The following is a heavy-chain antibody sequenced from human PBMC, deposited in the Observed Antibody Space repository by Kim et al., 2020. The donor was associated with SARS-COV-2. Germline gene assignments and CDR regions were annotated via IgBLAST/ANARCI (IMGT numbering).Heavy chain of an antibody. CDR3: ASDRYYYGSGSYYR. CDR2: INHSGST. V-gene: IGHV4-34*01. Sequence: SQTLSLTCAVYGGSFSGYYWSWIRQPPGKGLEWIGEINHSGSTNYNPSLKSRVTISVDTSKNQFSLKLSSVTAADTAVYYCASDRYYYGSGSYYRWGQGT. J-gene: IGHJ4*02. CDR1: GGSFSGYY. D-gene: IGHD3-10*01.